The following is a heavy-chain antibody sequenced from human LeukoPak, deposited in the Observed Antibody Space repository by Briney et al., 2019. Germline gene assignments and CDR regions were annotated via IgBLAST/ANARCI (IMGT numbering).Heavy chain of an antibody. V-gene: IGHV4-34*01. CDR3: AREGLVGARESSTPAAPNRFDP. CDR2: INQSGST. J-gene: IGHJ5*02. Sequence: SDTRSLTCAVYGGSFSGYYWSWIRQPPGKGLEWIGEINQSGSTNYNPSLKSRVTISVDTSKNQFSLKLSSVTAADTAVYYCAREGLVGARESSTPAAPNRFDPWGQGTLVTVSS. CDR1: GGSFSGYY. D-gene: IGHD2-2*01.